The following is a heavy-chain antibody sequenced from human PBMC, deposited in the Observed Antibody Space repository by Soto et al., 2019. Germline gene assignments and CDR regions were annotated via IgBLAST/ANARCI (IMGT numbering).Heavy chain of an antibody. CDR2: IYPGDSDT. V-gene: IGHV5-51*01. CDR1: VDSSTSYW. J-gene: IGHJ5*02. CDR3: ARLPTGTPRGWFDP. Sequence: GESLKISCKGSVDSSTSYWICWLRHMPGKGLEWMGIIYPGDSDTRYSPSFQGQVTISADKSISTAYLQWSSLKASDTAMYYCARLPTGTPRGWFDPWGQGTLVTVSS. D-gene: IGHD1-1*01.